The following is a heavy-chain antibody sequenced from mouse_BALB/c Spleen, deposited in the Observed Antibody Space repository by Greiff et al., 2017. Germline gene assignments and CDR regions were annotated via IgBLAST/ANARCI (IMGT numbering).Heavy chain of an antibody. V-gene: IGHV1-84*02. Sequence: QVQLKQSGPELVKPGASVKISCKASGYTFTDYYINWVKQKPGQGLEWIGWIYPGSGNTKYNEKFKGKATLTVDTSSSTAYMQLSSLTSEDTAVYFCARRRGNWYFDVWGAGTTVTVSS. J-gene: IGHJ1*01. CDR1: GYTFTDYY. CDR3: ARRRGNWYFDV. CDR2: IYPGSGNT.